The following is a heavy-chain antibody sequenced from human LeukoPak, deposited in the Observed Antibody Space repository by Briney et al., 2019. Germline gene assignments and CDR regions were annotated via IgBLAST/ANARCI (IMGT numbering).Heavy chain of an antibody. J-gene: IGHJ4*02. CDR1: GGSISSSGYY. D-gene: IGHD2-2*02. Sequence: PSETLSLTCTVSGGSISSSGYYWGWIRQPPGKGLEWIGSMHYSGSTNYNPSVKSRVTISADTSRNQFSLNLSSVTAADTAVYYCYTTSGGRPHWGQGTLVTVSS. V-gene: IGHV4-39*01. CDR2: MHYSGST. CDR3: YTTSGGRPH.